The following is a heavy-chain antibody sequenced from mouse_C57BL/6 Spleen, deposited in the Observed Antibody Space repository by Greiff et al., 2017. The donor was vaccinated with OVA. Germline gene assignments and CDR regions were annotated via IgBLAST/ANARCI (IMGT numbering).Heavy chain of an antibody. CDR3: ARPYYGTPFAY. V-gene: IGHV5-17*01. J-gene: IGHJ3*01. D-gene: IGHD1-1*01. CDR1: GFTFSDYG. Sequence: EVHLVESGGGLVKPGGSLKLSCAASGFTFSDYGMHWVRQAPEKGLEWVAYISSGSSTIYYADTVKGRFTISRDNAKNTLFLQMTSLRSEDTAMYYCARPYYGTPFAYWGQGTLVTVSA. CDR2: ISSGSSTI.